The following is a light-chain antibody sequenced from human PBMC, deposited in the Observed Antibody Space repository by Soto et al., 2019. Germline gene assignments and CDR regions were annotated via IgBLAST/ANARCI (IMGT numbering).Light chain of an antibody. Sequence: SYELTQPPSVSVSTGQTASITCSGNKLGDKYACWYQKKPGQYPVLVIYQDSKRPSGIPERFSGSNSGNTATLIISGTQAMDEADYYCQAWDSSTVVFGGGTKLTVL. V-gene: IGLV3-1*01. CDR1: KLGDKY. CDR2: QDS. J-gene: IGLJ2*01. CDR3: QAWDSSTVV.